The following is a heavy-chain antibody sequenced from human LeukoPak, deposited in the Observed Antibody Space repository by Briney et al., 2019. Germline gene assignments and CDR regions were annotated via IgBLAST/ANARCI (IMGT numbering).Heavy chain of an antibody. D-gene: IGHD4-23*01. CDR2: ISAYNGNT. V-gene: IGHV1-18*01. Sequence: ASVKLSCKASGGTFSSYAISWVRQAPGQGLEWMGWISAYNGNTNYAQKLQGRVTMTTDTSTSTAYMELRSLRSDDTAVYYCARVTVVTLDDDYWGQGTLVTVSS. J-gene: IGHJ4*02. CDR1: GGTFSSYA. CDR3: ARVTVVTLDDDY.